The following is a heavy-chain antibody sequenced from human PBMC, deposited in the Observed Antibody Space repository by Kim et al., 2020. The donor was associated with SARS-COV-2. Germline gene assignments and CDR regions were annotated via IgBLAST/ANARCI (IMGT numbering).Heavy chain of an antibody. J-gene: IGHJ6*02. CDR3: ARNSWGYYGSGSYDYYGMDV. V-gene: IGHV5-51*04. Sequence: GESLKISCKGSGYSFTSYWIGWVRQMPGKGLEWMGIIYPGDSDTIYSPSFQGQVTISADKPISAAYLQWSSLKASDTAMYYCARNSWGYYGSGSYDYYGMDVWGQGTTVTVSS. D-gene: IGHD3-10*01. CDR1: GYSFTSYW. CDR2: IYPGDSDT.